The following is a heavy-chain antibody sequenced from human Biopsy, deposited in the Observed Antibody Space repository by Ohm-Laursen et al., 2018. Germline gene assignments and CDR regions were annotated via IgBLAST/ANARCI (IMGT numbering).Heavy chain of an antibody. J-gene: IGHJ4*02. CDR3: ARSVGIMADPIDY. D-gene: IGHD3-16*01. V-gene: IGHV3-48*04. CDR2: ISSTSSAT. CDR1: GFTFSTYA. Sequence: SLRLSCSASGFTFSTYAMNWVRQAPGQGLEWISYISSTSSATYYADSVKGRFTISRDNAKNSLYLQMNSLRVEDTAVYYCARSVGIMADPIDYWGQGTLVTVSS.